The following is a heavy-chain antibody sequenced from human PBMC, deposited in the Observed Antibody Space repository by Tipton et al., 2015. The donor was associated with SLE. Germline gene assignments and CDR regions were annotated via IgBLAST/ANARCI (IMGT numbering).Heavy chain of an antibody. Sequence: SLRLSCTASGFTFGDYAMSWFRQAPGKGLEWVGFIRSKAYGGTTEYAASVKGRFTISRDDSKSIAYLQMNSLKTEDTAVYYCTRGITGWRDNWNLDAFDIWGQGTMVTVSS. V-gene: IGHV3-49*03. CDR1: GFTFGDYA. CDR2: IRSKAYGGTT. D-gene: IGHD1-20*01. CDR3: TRGITGWRDNWNLDAFDI. J-gene: IGHJ3*02.